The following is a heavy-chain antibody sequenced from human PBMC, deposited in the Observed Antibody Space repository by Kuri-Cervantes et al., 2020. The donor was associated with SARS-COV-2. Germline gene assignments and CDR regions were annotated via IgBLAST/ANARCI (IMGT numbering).Heavy chain of an antibody. Sequence: GGSLRLSCAASGFTFSSYAMHWVRQAPGKGLEWVAVISYDGSNKYYADSVKGRFTISRDNSKNTLYLQMNGLRAEDAAVYYCARSPRFLEWLFLPDYYYYGMDVWGQGTTVTVSS. CDR3: ARSPRFLEWLFLPDYYYYGMDV. CDR2: ISYDGSNK. J-gene: IGHJ6*02. V-gene: IGHV3-30-3*01. CDR1: GFTFSSYA. D-gene: IGHD3-3*01.